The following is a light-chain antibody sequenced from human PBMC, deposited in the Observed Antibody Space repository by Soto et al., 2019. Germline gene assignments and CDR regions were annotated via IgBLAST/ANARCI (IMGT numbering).Light chain of an antibody. CDR1: QSVGNN. V-gene: IGKV3-11*01. CDR3: QQRSNWRVT. Sequence: EIVLTQSPATLSLSPGERATLSCRASQSVGNNLAWYQQKPGQAPGLLIYEASTRATGIPARFSGSGSGTDFTLTISSLEPEDIAVYYCQQRSNWRVTFGGGTKVDIK. J-gene: IGKJ4*01. CDR2: EAS.